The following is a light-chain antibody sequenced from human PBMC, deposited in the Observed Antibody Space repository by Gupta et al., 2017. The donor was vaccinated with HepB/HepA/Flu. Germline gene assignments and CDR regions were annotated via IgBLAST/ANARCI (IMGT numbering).Light chain of an antibody. Sequence: QSVLTQPPSVSGAPGQRVTISCTGSSPNIGAGYDVHWYQQLPGTAPKLLIYGNSNRPSGDPDRFSGSKSGTSDLLAITGLQAEDEAEYYCQSSDSSLSGAVFGGGTKLTVL. J-gene: IGLJ2*01. CDR1: SPNIGAGYD. CDR2: GNS. V-gene: IGLV1-40*01. CDR3: QSSDSSLSGAV.